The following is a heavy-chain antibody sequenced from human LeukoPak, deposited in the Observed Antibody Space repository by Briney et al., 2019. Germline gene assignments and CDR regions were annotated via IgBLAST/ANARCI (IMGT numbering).Heavy chain of an antibody. J-gene: IGHJ4*02. V-gene: IGHV4-38-2*02. CDR3: ARELIAVAGTGYFDY. CDR2: IYHSGST. D-gene: IGHD6-19*01. CDR1: GYSISSGYY. Sequence: TSETLSLTCAVSGYSISSGYYWGWIRQPPGKGLEGIGSIYHSGSTYYNPSLKSRVTISVATSKNQFSLKLSSVTAAETAVYYCARELIAVAGTGYFDYWGQGTLVTVSS.